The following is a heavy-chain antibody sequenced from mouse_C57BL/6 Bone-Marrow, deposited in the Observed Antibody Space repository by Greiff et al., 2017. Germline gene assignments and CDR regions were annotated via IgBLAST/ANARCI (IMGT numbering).Heavy chain of an antibody. Sequence: VQLQQPGPELVKPGASVKLSCKASGYTFTDYNMHWVKQRPGQGLEWIGEIDPSDSYTNYNQKFKGKSTLTVDKSSSTAYMQLSSLTSEDSAVXYCASETPSLAYWGQGTLVTVSA. CDR2: IDPSDSYT. V-gene: IGHV1-69*01. CDR3: ASETPSLAY. CDR1: GYTFTDYN. J-gene: IGHJ3*01.